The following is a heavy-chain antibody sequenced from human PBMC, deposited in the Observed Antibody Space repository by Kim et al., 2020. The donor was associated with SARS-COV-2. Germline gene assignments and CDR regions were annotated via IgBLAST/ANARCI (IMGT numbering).Heavy chain of an antibody. J-gene: IGHJ5*02. CDR3: ARQVVPAAIPLLGDWFDP. Sequence: SETLSLTCSVSGGSISSYYWSWIRQPPGKGLEWIGYIYYSGSTNYNPSLKSRVTISVDTSKNQFSLKLSSVTAADTAVYYCARQVVPAAIPLLGDWFDPWGQGTLVTVSS. CDR2: IYYSGST. D-gene: IGHD2-2*02. V-gene: IGHV4-59*08. CDR1: GGSISSYY.